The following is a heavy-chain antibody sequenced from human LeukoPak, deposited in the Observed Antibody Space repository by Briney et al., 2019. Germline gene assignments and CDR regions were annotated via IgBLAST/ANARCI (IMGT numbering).Heavy chain of an antibody. V-gene: IGHV4-59*01. Sequence: SETLSLTCTVSGGSISSYYGSWIRQPPGKGLEWIGYIYYSGSTNYNPSLKSRVTISVDTSKNQFSLKLSSVTAAHTAVYYCARALGYSFDYWGQGTLVTVSP. CDR1: GGSISSYY. CDR2: IYYSGST. CDR3: ARALGYSFDY. J-gene: IGHJ4*02. D-gene: IGHD2-15*01.